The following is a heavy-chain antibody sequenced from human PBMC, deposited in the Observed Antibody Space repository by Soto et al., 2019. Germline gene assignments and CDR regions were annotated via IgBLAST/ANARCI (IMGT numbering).Heavy chain of an antibody. CDR3: AYGSSSAWIDY. D-gene: IGHD6-25*01. V-gene: IGHV4-39*01. J-gene: IGHJ4*02. Sequence: SETLSLTCSVSGDSMRGYHFYWGWIRQAPGKGLEWIGSVYFSGGNTYYSPSLKSRVSISVDTSKNEFSLRLTSLTAADTAVYFCAYGSSSAWIDYWGQGTLVTVSS. CDR1: GDSMRGYHFY. CDR2: VYFSGGNT.